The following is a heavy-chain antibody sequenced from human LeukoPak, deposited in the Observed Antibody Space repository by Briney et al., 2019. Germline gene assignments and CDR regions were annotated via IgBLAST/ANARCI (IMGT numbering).Heavy chain of an antibody. Sequence: SETLSLTCTVSRGSISSGDFSWSWIRQPPGKGLELIGYIYHSGGTYYSPSLKSRVTISLDTSKNQFSLKVRSVSAADTAVYYCARGLGSGRYYYYYYGLDVWGQGTTVTVTS. CDR1: RGSISSGDFS. V-gene: IGHV4-30-4*01. CDR2: IYHSGGT. CDR3: ARGLGSGRYYYYYYGLDV. D-gene: IGHD3-10*01. J-gene: IGHJ6*02.